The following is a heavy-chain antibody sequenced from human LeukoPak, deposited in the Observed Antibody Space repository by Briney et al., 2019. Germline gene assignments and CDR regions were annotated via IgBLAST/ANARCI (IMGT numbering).Heavy chain of an antibody. V-gene: IGHV3-33*01. CDR1: GFTFSSYG. D-gene: IGHD5-12*01. Sequence: PGGSLRLSCAASGFTFSSYGMHWVRQAPGKGLEWVAVIWYDGSNKYYADSVKGRFTISRDNSKNTLYLQMNSLRAEDTAVYYCARDSGYDDGFDMWGQGTMVTVSS. CDR3: ARDSGYDDGFDM. CDR2: IWYDGSNK. J-gene: IGHJ3*02.